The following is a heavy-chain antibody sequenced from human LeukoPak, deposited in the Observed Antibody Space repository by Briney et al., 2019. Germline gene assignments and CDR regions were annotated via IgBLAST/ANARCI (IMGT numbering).Heavy chain of an antibody. J-gene: IGHJ4*02. D-gene: IGHD3/OR15-3a*01. CDR1: GFSFGKYW. Sequence: GGSLRLSCVASGFSFGKYWMSWVRQAPGKGLEWVADIKLDGSEKNYVDSVKGRFTISRDNTKNSLYLQMNSLRAEDTAVFYCARDQYDTWSRRGNFDSWGQGTLVIVSS. CDR2: IKLDGSEK. CDR3: ARDQYDTWSRRGNFDS. V-gene: IGHV3-7*03.